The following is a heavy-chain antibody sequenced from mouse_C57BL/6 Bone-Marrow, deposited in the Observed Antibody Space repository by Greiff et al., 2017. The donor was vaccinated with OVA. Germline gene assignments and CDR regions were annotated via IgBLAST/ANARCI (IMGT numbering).Heavy chain of an antibody. Sequence: DVKLVESGGGLVKPGGSLKLSCAASGFTFSDYGMHWVRQAPEKGLEWVAYISSGSSTIYYADTVKGRFTISRDNAKNTLCLQMTSLRSEDTAMYYCASFYESYPAWFAYWGQGTLVTVSA. CDR1: GFTFSDYG. CDR3: ASFYESYPAWFAY. J-gene: IGHJ3*01. V-gene: IGHV5-17*01. CDR2: ISSGSSTI. D-gene: IGHD2-3*01.